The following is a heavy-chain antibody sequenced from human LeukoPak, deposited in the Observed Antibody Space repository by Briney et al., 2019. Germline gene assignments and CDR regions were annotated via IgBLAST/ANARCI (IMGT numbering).Heavy chain of an antibody. V-gene: IGHV3-23*01. J-gene: IGHJ4*02. CDR3: AQRGRSGSYLLPSGLDY. CDR2: ISGSGDST. CDR1: GFTFSSYA. Sequence: GGSLRLSCAASGFTFSSYAMSWVRQAPGKGLEWVSAISGSGDSTYYADSVKGRFTISRDNSKNTLYLQMNSLRAEDTAVYYCAQRGRSGSYLLPSGLDYWGQGTLVTVSS. D-gene: IGHD1-26*01.